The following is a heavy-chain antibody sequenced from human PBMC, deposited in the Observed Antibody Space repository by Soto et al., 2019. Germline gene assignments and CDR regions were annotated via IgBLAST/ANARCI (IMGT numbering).Heavy chain of an antibody. Sequence: ASVKLSCEASGDTFTSYAMHWVRQAPGQRLEWMGWINAGNGNTKYSQKFQGRVTITRDTSASTAYMELSSLRSEDTAVYYCARGAYCGGDCYSDYYYGMDVWGQGTTVTVSS. J-gene: IGHJ6*02. CDR1: GDTFTSYA. CDR2: INAGNGNT. V-gene: IGHV1-3*01. D-gene: IGHD2-21*02. CDR3: ARGAYCGGDCYSDYYYGMDV.